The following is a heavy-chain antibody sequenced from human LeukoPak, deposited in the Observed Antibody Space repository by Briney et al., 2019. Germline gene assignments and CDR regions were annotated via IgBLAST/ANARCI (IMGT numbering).Heavy chain of an antibody. V-gene: IGHV3-23*01. CDR3: AKVLGHSNYYDSSGNFDY. J-gene: IGHJ4*02. Sequence: PWGSLTQTFEASGFTFSSYAMSWVRQAPGKGLEWVSGIRGSGGSTYYADSVKGRFTISKDNSKNTLYLQMNSLRAEDTAVYYCAKVLGHSNYYDSSGNFDYWGQGTLVAHSS. CDR1: GFTFSSYA. CDR2: IRGSGGST. D-gene: IGHD3-22*01.